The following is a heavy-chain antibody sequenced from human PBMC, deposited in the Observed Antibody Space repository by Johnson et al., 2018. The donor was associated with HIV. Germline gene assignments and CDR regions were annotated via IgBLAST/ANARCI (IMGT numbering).Heavy chain of an antibody. CDR2: ISWDGSKK. Sequence: QVQLVESGGGLVQPGGSLRLSCAASGFTVSSYDMHWVRQAPGKGLEWVALISWDGSKKYLADSVKGRLTIARDNSKNTVYMQMNGLRAEDTAVYHCAKDLYSSSWTNDAFDIWGQGTMVTVSS. J-gene: IGHJ3*02. CDR3: AKDLYSSSWTNDAFDI. CDR1: GFTVSSYD. D-gene: IGHD6-13*01. V-gene: IGHV3-30*18.